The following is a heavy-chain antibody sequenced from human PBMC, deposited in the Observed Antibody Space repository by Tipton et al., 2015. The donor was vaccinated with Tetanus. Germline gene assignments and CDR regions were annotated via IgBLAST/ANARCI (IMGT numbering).Heavy chain of an antibody. CDR3: ARAPNRISRASVF. V-gene: IGHV1-69*01. J-gene: IGHJ4*02. D-gene: IGHD1-14*01. CDR1: GGTFSNYA. CDR2: ITPIFGTT. Sequence: QSGPEVKKPGSSVKVSCKASGGTFSNYALSWVRQASGQGLEWVGGITPIFGTTNSAPKFQGRVTITADESTNTAYMELSSLRSEDTAVYYCARAPNRISRASVFWGQGTQITVSS.